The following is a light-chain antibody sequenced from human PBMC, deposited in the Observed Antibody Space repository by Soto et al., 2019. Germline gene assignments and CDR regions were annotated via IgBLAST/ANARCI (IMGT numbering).Light chain of an antibody. CDR2: GVT. CDR3: SSYAGSNNYV. J-gene: IGLJ1*01. Sequence: QSVLTQPPSASRSPGQSVTISCTGTSSDVGAYTYVSWYQQHPGKAPKLMIYGVTERPSGVPDRFSGSKSGNTASLTVSGLQTEDEAYYYCSSYAGSNNYVFGTGTKLTVL. CDR1: SSDVGAYTY. V-gene: IGLV2-8*02.